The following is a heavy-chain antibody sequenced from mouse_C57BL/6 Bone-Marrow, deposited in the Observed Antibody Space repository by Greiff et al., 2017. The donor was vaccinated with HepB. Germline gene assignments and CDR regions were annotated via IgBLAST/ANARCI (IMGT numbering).Heavy chain of an antibody. J-gene: IGHJ4*01. CDR2: ISYDGSN. CDR3: ARDRGEMDY. D-gene: IGHD3-1*01. Sequence: EVKLEESGPGLVKPSQSLSLTCSVTGYSITSGYYWNWIRQFPGNKLEWMGYISYDGSNNYNPSLKNRISITRDTSKNQFFLKLNSVTTEDTATYYCARDRGEMDYWGQGTSVTVSS. CDR1: GYSITSGYY. V-gene: IGHV3-6*01.